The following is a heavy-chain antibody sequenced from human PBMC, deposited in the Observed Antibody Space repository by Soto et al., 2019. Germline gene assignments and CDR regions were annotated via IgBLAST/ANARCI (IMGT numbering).Heavy chain of an antibody. CDR1: GYNFADYW. CDR2: IFPGDSDT. Sequence: GDCLKISCKGSGYNFADYWIGWVRQMPGKGLEWMGMIFPGDSDTKNSPSLQGQITMSVDKSDSSAYLQWRSLKASDTAMYYCAAGYTTGVDAFDIWGEGTIVTV. D-gene: IGHD6-13*01. V-gene: IGHV5-51*01. J-gene: IGHJ3*02. CDR3: AAGYTTGVDAFDI.